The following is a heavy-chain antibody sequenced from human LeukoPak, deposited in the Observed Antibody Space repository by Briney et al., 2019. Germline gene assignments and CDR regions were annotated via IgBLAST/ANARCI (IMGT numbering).Heavy chain of an antibody. CDR1: GYTLTELS. V-gene: IGHV1-24*01. CDR2: FDPEDGET. D-gene: IGHD6-13*01. Sequence: ASVKVSCKVSGYTLTELSMHWVRQAPGKGLEWMGGFDPEDGETIYAQKFQGRVTMTGDTSTSTVYMELSSLRSEDTAVYYCAREFMYYGLAAALDYWGQGTLVTVSS. CDR3: AREFMYYGLAAALDY. J-gene: IGHJ4*02.